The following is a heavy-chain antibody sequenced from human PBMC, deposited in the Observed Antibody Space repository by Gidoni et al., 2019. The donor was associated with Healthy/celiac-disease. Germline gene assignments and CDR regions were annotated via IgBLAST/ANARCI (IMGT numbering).Heavy chain of an antibody. D-gene: IGHD2-15*01. V-gene: IGHV3-53*01. CDR3: ARESCSGGSCYSGWFDP. J-gene: IGHJ5*02. CDR2: IYSGGST. Sequence: EVQLVESGGGLIQPGGSLRLSCAAPGFTVSRHYMSWVRQAPGKGLEWVSVIYSGGSTYYADSVKGRFTISRDNSKNTLYLQMNSLRAEDTAVYYCARESCSGGSCYSGWFDPWGQGTLVTVSS. CDR1: GFTVSRHY.